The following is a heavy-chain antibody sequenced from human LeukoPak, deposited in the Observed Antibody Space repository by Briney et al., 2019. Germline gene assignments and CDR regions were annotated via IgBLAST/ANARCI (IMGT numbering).Heavy chain of an antibody. D-gene: IGHD3-10*01. J-gene: IGHJ5*02. CDR1: GGSISSGDYY. Sequence: SQTLSLTCTVSGGSISSGDYYWSWIRQPPGKGLEWIGYIYYSGSTYYNPSLKSRVTISVDTSKNQFSLKLSSVTAADTAVYYCARDRWVGELEDWFDPWGQGTLVTVSS. V-gene: IGHV4-30-4*01. CDR3: ARDRWVGELEDWFDP. CDR2: IYYSGST.